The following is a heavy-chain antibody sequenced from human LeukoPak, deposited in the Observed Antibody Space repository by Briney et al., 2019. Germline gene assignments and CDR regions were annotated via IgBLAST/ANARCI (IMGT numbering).Heavy chain of an antibody. J-gene: IGHJ3*02. V-gene: IGHV4-59*12. D-gene: IGHD1-20*01. Sequence: SETLSLTCTVSGGSISSYYWSWLRQPPGKGLEWIGYISYSGSTKYNPSLKSRVTISVDTSKNQFSLKLSSVTAADTAVYYCARELTGDDAFDIWGQGTMVTVSS. CDR1: GGSISSYY. CDR3: ARELTGDDAFDI. CDR2: ISYSGST.